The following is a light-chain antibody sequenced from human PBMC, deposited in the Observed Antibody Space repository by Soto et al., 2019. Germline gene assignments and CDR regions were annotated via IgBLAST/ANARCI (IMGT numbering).Light chain of an antibody. CDR2: EVS. CDR1: SSDVGAYNY. J-gene: IGLJ1*01. V-gene: IGLV2-14*01. CDR3: SSYTTTNTYV. Sequence: QSVLTQPASVSGSPGQSITISCTGTSSDVGAYNYVSWYQQHPGKAPKLMIYEVSNRPSGVSNRFSGSKSGNTASLTISGLQAEDEADYYWSSYTTTNTYVFGTGTKLTVL.